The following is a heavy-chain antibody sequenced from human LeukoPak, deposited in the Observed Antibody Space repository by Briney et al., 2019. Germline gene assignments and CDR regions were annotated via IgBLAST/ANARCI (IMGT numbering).Heavy chain of an antibody. CDR3: ARVDWMIGAFDI. CDR2: IYSGGTY. J-gene: IGHJ3*02. Sequence: PGGSLRLSCVASGFAVSTTYMSWVRQAPGKGLEWVSAIYSGGTYYAYADSVKGRFTISRDTSKNTLYLQMNSLRDEDTAVYYCARVDWMIGAFDIWGQGAMVTVSS. D-gene: IGHD3-22*01. CDR1: GFAVSTTY. V-gene: IGHV3-66*01.